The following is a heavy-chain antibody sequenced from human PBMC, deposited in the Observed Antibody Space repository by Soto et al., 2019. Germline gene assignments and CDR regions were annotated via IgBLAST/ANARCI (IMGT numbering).Heavy chain of an antibody. CDR1: GGSLSGYY. CDR2: MYHSGST. J-gene: IGHJ4*02. CDR3: ARGPSGDKVDS. Sequence: PSETLSLTCSISGGSLSGYYWTWTRQPPGKGLEWIGYMYHSGSTYYNPSLKSRVTISIDRSKNQFSLTLSSVSAADTAVYYCARGPSGDKVDSWGQGTLVTVSS. V-gene: IGHV4-4*09. D-gene: IGHD7-27*01.